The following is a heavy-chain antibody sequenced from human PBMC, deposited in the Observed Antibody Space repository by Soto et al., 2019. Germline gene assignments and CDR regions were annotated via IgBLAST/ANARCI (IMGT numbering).Heavy chain of an antibody. CDR2: IIPILGIA. CDR3: ARSYGSGSPTPCYYYIDV. J-gene: IGHJ6*03. CDR1: GGTFSSYT. V-gene: IGHV1-69*02. Sequence: QVQLVQSGAEVKKPGSSVKVSCKASGGTFSSYTISWLRQAPGQGLEWMGRIIPILGIANYAQKFQGRVTITADKSTSTAYMELSSVKAEDTAVYYWARSYGSGSPTPCYYYIDVWGEGTTVTVSS. D-gene: IGHD3-10*01.